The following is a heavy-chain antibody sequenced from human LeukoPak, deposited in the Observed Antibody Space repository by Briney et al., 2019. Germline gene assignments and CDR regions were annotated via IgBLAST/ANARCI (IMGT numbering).Heavy chain of an antibody. J-gene: IGHJ4*02. CDR1: GFTFSNYG. D-gene: IGHD3-16*02. CDR3: AKDWGSYRGSYFDY. CDR2: IRYDGSNK. Sequence: GGSLRLSCAASGFTFSNYGMHWVRQAPGKGLEWVAFIRYDGSNKYYADSVKGRFTISRDNSKNTLYLQMNSLRAEDTAVYYCAKDWGSYRGSYFDYWGQGTLVTVSS. V-gene: IGHV3-30*02.